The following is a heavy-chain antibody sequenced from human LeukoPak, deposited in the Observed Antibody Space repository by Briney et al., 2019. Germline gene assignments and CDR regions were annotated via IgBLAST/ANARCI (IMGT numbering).Heavy chain of an antibody. CDR3: ARDRGWLVRVFDFDY. Sequence: ASVNVSYKASGYTFTSYGISWVRQAPGQGLEWMGWISAYNGNTNYAQKLQGRVTMTTDTSTSTAYMELRSLRSDDTAVYYCARDRGWLVRVFDFDYWGQGTLVTVSS. J-gene: IGHJ4*02. CDR1: GYTFTSYG. V-gene: IGHV1-18*01. D-gene: IGHD6-19*01. CDR2: ISAYNGNT.